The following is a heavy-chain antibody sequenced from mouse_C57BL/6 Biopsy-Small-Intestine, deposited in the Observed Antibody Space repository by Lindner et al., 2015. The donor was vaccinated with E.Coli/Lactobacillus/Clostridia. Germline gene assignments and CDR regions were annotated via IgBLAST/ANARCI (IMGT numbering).Heavy chain of an antibody. CDR2: ISAYNGNT. CDR3: ARDGSGITMIVVAGYNGMDV. J-gene: IGHJ1*01. V-gene: IGHV1-55*01. Sequence: SVKVSCKASGYTFTSYGISWVRQAPGQGLEWMGWISAYNGNTNYAQKLQGRVTMTTDTSTSTGYMELRSLRSDDTAVYYCARDGSGITMIVVAGYNGMDVWGQGTTVTVSS. CDR1: GYTFTSYG. D-gene: IGHD1-1*01.